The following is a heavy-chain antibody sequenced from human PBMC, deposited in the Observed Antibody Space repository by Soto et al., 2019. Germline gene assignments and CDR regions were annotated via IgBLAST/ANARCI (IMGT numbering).Heavy chain of an antibody. Sequence: SETLSLTCAVSGGSISSSNWWSWVRQPPGKGLEWIGEIYHSGSTNYNPSLKSRVTISVDNSKNTLYLQMNSLRAEDTAVYYCAKDHDYYDSSGYYYWYYGMDVWGQGTTVTVSS. D-gene: IGHD3-22*01. CDR2: IYHSGST. J-gene: IGHJ6*02. CDR3: AKDHDYYDSSGYYYWYYGMDV. V-gene: IGHV4-4*02. CDR1: GGSISSSNW.